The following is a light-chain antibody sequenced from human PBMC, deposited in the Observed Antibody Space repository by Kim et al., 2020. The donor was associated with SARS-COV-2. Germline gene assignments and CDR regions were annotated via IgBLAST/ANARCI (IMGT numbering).Light chain of an antibody. V-gene: IGLV3-1*01. Sequence: SVSPGQTASITCSGDKLGNKYTCWYQQKPGQSPVLVIHQDNKRPSGIPERFSGSNSGNTATLTISGTQAMDEADYYCQAWDNNIAIFGGGTKLTVL. CDR3: QAWDNNIAI. CDR1: KLGNKY. J-gene: IGLJ2*01. CDR2: QDN.